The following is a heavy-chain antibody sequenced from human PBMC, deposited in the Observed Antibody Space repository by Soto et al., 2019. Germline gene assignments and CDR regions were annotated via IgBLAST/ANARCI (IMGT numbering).Heavy chain of an antibody. CDR2: ISTSGATR. J-gene: IGHJ4*02. D-gene: IGHD6-19*01. V-gene: IGHV3-48*02. CDR3: ARFFGSGFDY. Sequence: PGASLRLSCVASGFTFSTDSMNWVRQAPGKGLEWVAHISTSGATRYYADSVKGRFTISRDNAKTSLYLQMDSLRNEDTAVYYCARFFGSGFDYWGQGTLVTVSS. CDR1: GFTFSTDS.